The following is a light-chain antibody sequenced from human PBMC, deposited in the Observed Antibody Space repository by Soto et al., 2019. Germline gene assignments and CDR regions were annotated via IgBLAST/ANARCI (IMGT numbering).Light chain of an antibody. Sequence: EIVLTQSPGTLSLSSGERATLSCRASQSISDGYLAWYQQKPGQAPSLLIYDTSTRATGIPDRFSGSGSGTDFALTINRVEPEDCEVYYCQQYGTSLRTLGQGTKVDIK. CDR2: DTS. J-gene: IGKJ1*01. CDR3: QQYGTSLRT. V-gene: IGKV3-20*01. CDR1: QSISDGY.